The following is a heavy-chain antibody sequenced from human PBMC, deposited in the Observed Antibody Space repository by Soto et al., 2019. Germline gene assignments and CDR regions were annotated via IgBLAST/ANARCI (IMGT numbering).Heavy chain of an antibody. D-gene: IGHD3-10*01. Sequence: GGSLRLSCTGSGFTFSSSTMTWVRQGPGKGLEWVSSISSSCSYIYFADSLKGRFTISRDNAKNSLYLQMNSLRAEDTAVYYCARDIGEMSAVWGQGTQVTVS. J-gene: IGHJ4*02. CDR2: ISSSCSYI. V-gene: IGHV3-21*06. CDR3: ARDIGEMSAV. CDR1: GFTFSSST.